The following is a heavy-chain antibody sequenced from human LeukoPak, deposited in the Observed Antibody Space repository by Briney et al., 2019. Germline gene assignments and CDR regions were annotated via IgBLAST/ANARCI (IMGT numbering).Heavy chain of an antibody. Sequence: ASVKVSCKASGYTFTSYYMHWVRQAPGQGLEWMGIINPSGGSTSYAQKFQGRVTMTRDTSTSTVYMELSSLRSGDTAVYYCARAAGDYYDSSGYYYYWGQGTLVTVSS. V-gene: IGHV1-46*01. CDR2: INPSGGST. CDR1: GYTFTSYY. D-gene: IGHD3-22*01. CDR3: ARAAGDYYDSSGYYYY. J-gene: IGHJ4*02.